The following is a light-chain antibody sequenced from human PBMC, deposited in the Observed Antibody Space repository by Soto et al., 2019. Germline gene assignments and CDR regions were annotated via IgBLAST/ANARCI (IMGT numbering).Light chain of an antibody. V-gene: IGLV2-14*01. CDR3: NSYTTSNTRQIV. CDR1: SSDVGGYNY. J-gene: IGLJ1*01. Sequence: QSVLTQPAYVSGAPGQSLTISCTGTSSDVGGYNYVSWYQQHPGKAPKFMIYDVSNRPSGVSTRFSGSKSGNTASLTISGLQAEDEADYYCNSYTTSNTRQIVVGTGTKVTVL. CDR2: DVS.